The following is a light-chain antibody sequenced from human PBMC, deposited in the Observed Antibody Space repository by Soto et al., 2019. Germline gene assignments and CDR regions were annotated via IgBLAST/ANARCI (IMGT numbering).Light chain of an antibody. CDR1: SSDVGGYNY. V-gene: IGLV2-8*01. CDR3: SSYAGSNNLGV. J-gene: IGLJ1*01. Sequence: QSALTQPPSASGSPGQSVTISCTGTSSDVGGYNYVSWYQQHPGKAPKLMIYEVSKRPSGVPDRFSGSKSGNTASLTVSGLQAEDEADYYCSSYAGSNNLGVFVTGTKVNVL. CDR2: EVS.